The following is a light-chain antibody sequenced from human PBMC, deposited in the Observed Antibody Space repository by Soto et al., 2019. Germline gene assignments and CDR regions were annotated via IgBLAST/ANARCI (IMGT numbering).Light chain of an antibody. J-gene: IGKJ1*01. CDR1: QSVSSN. Sequence: EIVITKSPAALSVSPGERATLSYRASQSVSSNLAWYQQKPGQGPRLLIYGGSSRATGVPARFSGRGSGTEFIPTTSSLQSEDFAVYYCQQYINWPRPFGQGTKVDIK. CDR3: QQYINWPRP. V-gene: IGKV3-15*01. CDR2: GGS.